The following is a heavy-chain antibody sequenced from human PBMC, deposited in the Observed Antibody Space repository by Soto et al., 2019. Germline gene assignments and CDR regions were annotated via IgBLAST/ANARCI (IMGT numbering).Heavy chain of an antibody. D-gene: IGHD6-13*01. V-gene: IGHV1-3*01. J-gene: IGHJ6*03. CDR2: INAGNGNT. CDR3: ARGPAAAGYYYYYMDV. CDR1: GYTFTSYA. Sequence: ASVKVSCKASGYTFTSYAMHWVRQAPGQRLEWMGWINAGNGNTKYSQKFQGRVTITRDTSASTAYMELSSLRSEDTAVYYCARGPAAAGYYYYYMDVWGKGTTVTVSS.